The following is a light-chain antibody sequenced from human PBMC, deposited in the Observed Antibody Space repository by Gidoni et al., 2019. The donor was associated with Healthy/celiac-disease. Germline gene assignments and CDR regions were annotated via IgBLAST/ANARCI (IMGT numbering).Light chain of an antibody. CDR2: QDS. CDR3: QAWDSSTVV. J-gene: IGLJ2*01. Sequence: SYYLTHPPSVSVSPGQTASITCSGDKLGDKYACWYQQKPGQSPVLVIYQDSKRPSGIPERFSGSNSGNTATLTISGTQAMDEADYYCQAWDSSTVVFGGGTKLTVL. V-gene: IGLV3-1*01. CDR1: KLGDKY.